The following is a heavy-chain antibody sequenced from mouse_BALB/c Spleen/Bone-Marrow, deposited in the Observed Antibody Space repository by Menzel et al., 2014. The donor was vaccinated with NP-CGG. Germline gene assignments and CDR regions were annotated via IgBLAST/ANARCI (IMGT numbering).Heavy chain of an antibody. CDR3: TRRPLQANSYFDC. Sequence: EVKVEESGGDLVKPGGSLKLSCVASGFTFSSYGMSWVRQTPDKRLEWVATISSGGSSTYYPASVKGRFTISRDNAKSTLYLQMSSLNSEDTAMYYCTRRPLQANSYFDCWGQGTTLTVSS. CDR2: ISSGGSST. J-gene: IGHJ2*01. V-gene: IGHV5-6*02. CDR1: GFTFSSYG. D-gene: IGHD3-2*02.